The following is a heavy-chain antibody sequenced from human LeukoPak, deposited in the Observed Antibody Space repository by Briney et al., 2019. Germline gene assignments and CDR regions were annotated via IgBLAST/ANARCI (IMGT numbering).Heavy chain of an antibody. J-gene: IGHJ5*02. V-gene: IGHV4-4*07. CDR3: ARLSRITMVRGVIFDP. Sequence: SETLPLTCTVPGGPISSYYWSWIRQPAGKVLEWIGRIYTSGSTNYNPSLKSRVTISVDTSKNQFSLKLSSVTAADTAVYYCARLSRITMVRGVIFDPWGQGTLVTVSS. D-gene: IGHD3-10*01. CDR1: GGPISSYY. CDR2: IYTSGST.